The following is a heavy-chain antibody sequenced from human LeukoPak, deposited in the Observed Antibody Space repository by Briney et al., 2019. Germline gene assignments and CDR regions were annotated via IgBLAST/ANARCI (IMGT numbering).Heavy chain of an antibody. V-gene: IGHV3-9*01. CDR3: AKVQECRSTSCYSTFYYGIGV. Sequence: SLRLSCAASGFPFDVYAMHWVRQPPGKGLEGVSGISWNSGSIGYADSVKGRFTISRDNAENSLYLQMNSLRADDTAVYYCAKVQECRSTSCYSTFYYGIGVWGQGTTVTVFS. D-gene: IGHD2-2*01. J-gene: IGHJ6*02. CDR1: GFPFDVYA. CDR2: ISWNSGSI.